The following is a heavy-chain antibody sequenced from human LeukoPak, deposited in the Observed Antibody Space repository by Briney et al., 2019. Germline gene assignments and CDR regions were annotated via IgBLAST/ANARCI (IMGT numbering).Heavy chain of an antibody. J-gene: IGHJ4*02. V-gene: IGHV1-18*04. CDR1: GYTFTGYY. CDR2: ISAYNGNT. Sequence: ASVKVSCKSSGYTFTGYYMHWVRQAPGQGLEWMGWISAYNGNTNYAQKLQGRVTMTTDTSTSTAYMELRSLRSDDTAVYYCARDLGWEPYYFDYWGQGTLVTVSS. D-gene: IGHD1-26*01. CDR3: ARDLGWEPYYFDY.